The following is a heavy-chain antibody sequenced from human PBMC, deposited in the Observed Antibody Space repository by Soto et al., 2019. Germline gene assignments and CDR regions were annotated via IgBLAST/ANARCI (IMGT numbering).Heavy chain of an antibody. J-gene: IGHJ3*02. CDR1: GFTFSSYS. CDR3: ARVNIVVVTAILAFDI. D-gene: IGHD2-21*02. CDR2: ISSSSSTI. V-gene: IGHV3-48*02. Sequence: GGSLRLSCAASGFTFSSYSMNWVRQAPGKGLEWVSYISSSSSTIYYADSVKGRFTISRDNAKNSLYLQMNSLRDEDTVVYFCARVNIVVVTAILAFDIWGQGTVVTVSS.